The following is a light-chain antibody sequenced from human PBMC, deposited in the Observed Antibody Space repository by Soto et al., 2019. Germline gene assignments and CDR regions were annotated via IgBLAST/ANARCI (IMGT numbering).Light chain of an antibody. CDR2: GAS. V-gene: IGKV3-20*01. CDR3: QQYGSSKGIT. CDR1: QIVSSSY. Sequence: EIVLTQSPGTLSLSPGERANLSCRASQIVSSSYLAWYQQIPGQAPRLLIYGASSRATGIPDRFSGSGSGTDFTLTISRLEPEDFAVYYCQQYGSSKGITFGQGTRMEIK. J-gene: IGKJ5*01.